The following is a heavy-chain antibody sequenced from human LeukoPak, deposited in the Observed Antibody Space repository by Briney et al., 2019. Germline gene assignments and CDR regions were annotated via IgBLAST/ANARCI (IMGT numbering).Heavy chain of an antibody. CDR1: GFTFSSYS. CDR3: AKDNKDGIDY. V-gene: IGHV3-43D*03. CDR2: ISWDGGST. Sequence: GGSLRLSCAASGFTFSSYSMNWVRQAPGKGLEWVSLISWDGGSTYYADSVKGRFTISRDNSKNSLYLQMNSLRAEDTALYYCAKDNKDGIDYWGQGTLVTVSS. J-gene: IGHJ4*02. D-gene: IGHD1-26*01.